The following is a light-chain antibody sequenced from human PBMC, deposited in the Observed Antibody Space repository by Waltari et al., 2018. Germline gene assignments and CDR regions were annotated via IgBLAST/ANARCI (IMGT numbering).Light chain of an antibody. J-gene: IGKJ2*01. CDR3: QQSKEVPFT. CDR2: AAS. CDR1: QLLTTY. V-gene: IGKV1-39*01. Sequence: DSQLTQSPSSLPPPVADRATITCRASQLLTTYLTWYQQRPGTAPNFLIYAASNLETGVPSRFSGGGSGTDFTLTISGLQPDDFATYYCQQSKEVPFTFGQGTKLEIK.